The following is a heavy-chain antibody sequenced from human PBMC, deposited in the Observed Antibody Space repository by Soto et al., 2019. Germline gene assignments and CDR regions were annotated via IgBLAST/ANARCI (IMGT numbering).Heavy chain of an antibody. CDR3: VREFGNSEDF. J-gene: IGHJ4*02. CDR1: GFTFRSYA. Sequence: VQLLESGGTLAQPGGSLRLSCAASGFTFRSYAMSWARQAPGRGLEWVSAMSQSGDRIFYADSVKSRFTISRDNSKHTLYLQMNGLGAEDTAIYYCVREFGNSEDFWGQGTLVTVSS. CDR2: MSQSGDRI. V-gene: IGHV3-23*01. D-gene: IGHD3-10*01.